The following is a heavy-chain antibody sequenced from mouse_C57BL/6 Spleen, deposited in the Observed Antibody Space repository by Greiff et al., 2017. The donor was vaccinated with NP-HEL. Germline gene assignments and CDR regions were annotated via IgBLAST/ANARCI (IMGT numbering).Heavy chain of an antibody. Sequence: EVKLQESGAELVKPGASVKLSCTASGFTFKDYYMHWVKQRTEQGLEWIGRIDPEDGDTNYAAKFKGKATITADTSSNTAYLQLSSLTSEDTAVYYCARGDGTWFSYWGQGTLVTVSA. CDR3: ARGDGTWFSY. D-gene: IGHD3-3*01. V-gene: IGHV14-2*01. CDR1: GFTFKDYY. J-gene: IGHJ3*01. CDR2: IDPEDGDT.